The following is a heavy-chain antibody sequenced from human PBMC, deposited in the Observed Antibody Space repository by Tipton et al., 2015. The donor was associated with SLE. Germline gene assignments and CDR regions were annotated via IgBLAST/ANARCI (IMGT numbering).Heavy chain of an antibody. CDR3: ARRPPKYCSGTSCYYYYCMDV. J-gene: IGHJ6*02. CDR2: SAYDGSYR. CDR1: GFTLSDYG. D-gene: IGHD2-2*01. Sequence: LSLTCAASGFTLSDYGMHWVRQAPGKGLEWVALSAYDGSYRYYADSVKGRFTISRDNSKNTLYLQMNSLRVEDTAVYYCARRPPKYCSGTSCYYYYCMDVWGQGTTVTVSS. V-gene: IGHV3-30*19.